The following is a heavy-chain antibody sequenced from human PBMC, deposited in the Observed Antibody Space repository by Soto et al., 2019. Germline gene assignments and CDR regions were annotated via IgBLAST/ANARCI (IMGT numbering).Heavy chain of an antibody. CDR1: GYAFITYA. CDR3: ARYIYENYFDY. V-gene: IGHV1-3*04. Sequence: QVQLVQSGAEVKKPGASVKVSCKASGYAFITYALHWVRQAPGQRLEWMGWITTGNGNTKYSQTFRDRVTITRDTSASTAYMELTSLTSEATAVYYCARYIYENYFDYWGQGTLVTVSS. CDR2: ITTGNGNT. J-gene: IGHJ4*02. D-gene: IGHD5-12*01.